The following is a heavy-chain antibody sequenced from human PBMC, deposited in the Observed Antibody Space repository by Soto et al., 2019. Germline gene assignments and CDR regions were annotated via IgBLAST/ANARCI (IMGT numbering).Heavy chain of an antibody. CDR3: ARGNWKGDY. CDR1: GGSVSDDNYY. D-gene: IGHD1-20*01. V-gene: IGHV4-61*01. Sequence: SETLSLTCTVSGGSVSDDNYYWSWIRQPPGKRLEWIGYIYHTGSTNFNPSLKSRVTMSVDTSKNQFSLTLSSVTAADTAVYYCARGNWKGDYWGQGTLVTVSS. CDR2: IYHTGST. J-gene: IGHJ4*02.